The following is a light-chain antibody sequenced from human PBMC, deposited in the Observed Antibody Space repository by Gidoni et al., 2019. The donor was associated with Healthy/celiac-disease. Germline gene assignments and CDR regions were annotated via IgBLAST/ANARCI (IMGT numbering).Light chain of an antibody. CDR2: GHS. CDR3: QSYDSSLSSVV. V-gene: IGLV1-40*01. Sequence: HSVLTQPPSVSGAPGQSVTISCTGSSSNIGAGYDVHWYQQLPGTAPKLLIYGHSNRPSGVPDRFSGSKSGTSASLAITGLQAEDEADYHGQSYDSSLSSVVFGGGTKLTVL. J-gene: IGLJ2*01. CDR1: SSNIGAGYD.